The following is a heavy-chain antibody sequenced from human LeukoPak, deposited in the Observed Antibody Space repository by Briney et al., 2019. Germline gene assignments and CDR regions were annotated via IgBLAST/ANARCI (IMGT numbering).Heavy chain of an antibody. D-gene: IGHD3-10*01. CDR3: ARDRYASGSYYNPNNCFDP. CDR2: ITPSGGST. Sequence: ASVKVSCKASGYTFTTYYMHWVRQAPGQGLEWMGIITPSGGSTSYAQKFQGRVTMTRDMSTSTVYMDLSSLRSADTAVYYCARDRYASGSYYNPNNCFDPWGQGTLVTVSS. V-gene: IGHV1-46*01. J-gene: IGHJ5*02. CDR1: GYTFTTYY.